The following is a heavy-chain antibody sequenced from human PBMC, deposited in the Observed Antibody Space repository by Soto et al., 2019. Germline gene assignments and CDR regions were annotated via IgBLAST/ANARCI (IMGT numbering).Heavy chain of an antibody. CDR1: GGSISSGGYY. CDR3: ARKATVTTCFDY. Sequence: QVQLQESGPGLVKPSQTLSLTCTVSGGSISSGGYYWSWIRQHPGKGLEWIGYIYYSGTTYGNPSLKSRVTISVDTSKNQFSLRLSSVTAADTAVYHCARKATVTTCFDYWGQGTLVTVSS. CDR2: IYYSGTT. J-gene: IGHJ4*02. D-gene: IGHD4-17*01. V-gene: IGHV4-31*03.